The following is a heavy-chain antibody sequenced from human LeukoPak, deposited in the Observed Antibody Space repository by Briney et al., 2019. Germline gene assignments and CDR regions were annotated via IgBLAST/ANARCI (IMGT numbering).Heavy chain of an antibody. CDR3: VRDEDIVVVPAARFDP. CDR1: GGSFSGYY. Sequence: SETLSLTCAVYGGSFSGYYWSWIRQPPGKGLEWIGEINHSGSTNYNPSLKSRVTISVDTSKNQFSLKLSSVTAADTAVYYCVRDEDIVVVPAARFDPWGQGTLVTVSS. CDR2: INHSGST. V-gene: IGHV4-34*01. D-gene: IGHD2-2*01. J-gene: IGHJ5*02.